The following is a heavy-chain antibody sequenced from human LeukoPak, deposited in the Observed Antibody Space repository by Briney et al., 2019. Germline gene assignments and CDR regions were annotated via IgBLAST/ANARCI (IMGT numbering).Heavy chain of an antibody. CDR1: GYTFTSDG. V-gene: IGHV1-18*01. Sequence: GASVKVSCKASGYTFTSDGVSCVRQAPGQGLEWMGGISAYNGNTNYAQKLQGRVTMTTDTSTSTAYMELRSLRSDDTAVYYCAVAISDAHFGYWGQGPLVTVSS. J-gene: IGHJ4*02. D-gene: IGHD5-12*01. CDR3: AVAISDAHFGY. CDR2: ISAYNGNT.